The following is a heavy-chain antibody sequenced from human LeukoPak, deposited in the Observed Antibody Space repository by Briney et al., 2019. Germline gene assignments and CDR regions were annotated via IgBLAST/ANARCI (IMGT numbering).Heavy chain of an antibody. Sequence: SETLSLTCTISGGSVSDYYWSWIRQSPGKGLEWIGYIYHTGSTSYSPSLKSRVTISADTSQNQFSLKLSSVTAADTAVYYCGRGARPPHYYYYMDVWGKGTTVTVSS. CDR1: GGSVSDYY. J-gene: IGHJ6*03. D-gene: IGHD5-12*01. CDR2: IYHTGST. CDR3: GRGARPPHYYYYMDV. V-gene: IGHV4-59*02.